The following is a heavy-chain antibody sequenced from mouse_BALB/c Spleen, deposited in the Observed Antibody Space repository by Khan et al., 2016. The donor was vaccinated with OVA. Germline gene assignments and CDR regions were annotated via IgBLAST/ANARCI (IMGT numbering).Heavy chain of an antibody. Sequence: QVQLKQSGPELVKPGASVRISCKTSGYTFTTYYINWLKQRPGQGLEWIGWIYPGDVNTKYNEKFKDKATLTADKSSSTASMQLSSLTSDDSAVYFCEREGYYGNYRAWFAYWGQGTLVTVST. J-gene: IGHJ3*01. D-gene: IGHD2-1*01. V-gene: IGHV1S56*01. CDR1: GYTFTTYY. CDR3: EREGYYGNYRAWFAY. CDR2: IYPGDVNT.